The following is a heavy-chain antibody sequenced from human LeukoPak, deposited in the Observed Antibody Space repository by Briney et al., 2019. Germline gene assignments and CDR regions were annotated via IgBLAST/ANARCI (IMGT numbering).Heavy chain of an antibody. CDR3: AKDPMTTVTTVDSD. Sequence: GGSLRLSCAASGFTFSSNAMSWVRQAPGKGLEWVSTISGSDNDTYYADSVKGRFSISRDNSKNTLYLQMTSLRAEDTAVYYCAKDPMTTVTTVDSDWGQGTLVTVSS. J-gene: IGHJ4*02. D-gene: IGHD4-17*01. CDR1: GFTFSSNA. V-gene: IGHV3-23*01. CDR2: ISGSDNDT.